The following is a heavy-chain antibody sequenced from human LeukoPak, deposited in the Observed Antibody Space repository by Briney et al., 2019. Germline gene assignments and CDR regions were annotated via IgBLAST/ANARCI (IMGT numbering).Heavy chain of an antibody. CDR1: GYTLTELS. CDR2: FDPEGGET. J-gene: IGHJ3*02. V-gene: IGHV1-24*01. CDR3: ARPQGFSDAFDI. Sequence: ASVKVSCKVSGYTLTELSMHWERQAPGKGLEWMGGFDPEGGETIYAQKFQGRVTMTEDTSTDTAYMELSSLRSEDTAVYYCARPQGFSDAFDIWGQGTMVTVSS.